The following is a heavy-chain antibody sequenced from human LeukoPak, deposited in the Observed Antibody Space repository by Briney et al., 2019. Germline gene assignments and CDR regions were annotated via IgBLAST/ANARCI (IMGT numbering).Heavy chain of an antibody. Sequence: PGGSLRLSCAASGFPFNDYSMNWVRQAPGKGLEWISYIGISSGNTKYADSVKGRFTISGNNAKNSLYLQMNNLRVEETAVYYCARDHNDAFDNWGQGTLVTVSS. CDR1: GFPFNDYS. CDR3: ARDHNDAFDN. CDR2: IGISSGNT. J-gene: IGHJ4*02. D-gene: IGHD1-1*01. V-gene: IGHV3-48*04.